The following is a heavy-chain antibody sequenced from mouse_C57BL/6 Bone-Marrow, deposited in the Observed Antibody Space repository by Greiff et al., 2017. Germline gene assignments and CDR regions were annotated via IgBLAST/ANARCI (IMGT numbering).Heavy chain of an antibody. CDR2: IHPSDSDT. V-gene: IGHV1-74*01. CDR3: AILLPWLSAY. J-gene: IGHJ3*01. CDR1: GYTFTSYW. D-gene: IGHD1-1*01. Sequence: VQLQQPGAELVKPGASVKVSCKASGYTFTSYWMHWVKQRPGQGLEWIGRIHPSDSDTNYNQKLKGKATLTVENSTSTPYLQLSSLTSEDSAVYYCAILLPWLSAYWGQGTLVTVSA.